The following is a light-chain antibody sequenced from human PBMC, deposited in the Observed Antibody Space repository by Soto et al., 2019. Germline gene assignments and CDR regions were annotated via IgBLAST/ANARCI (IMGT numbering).Light chain of an antibody. V-gene: IGKV1-5*03. CDR3: QQYNYYWT. Sequence: IPMTQSPSILSASIGDRVTISCRASQSINTWLAWYQHKPGKAPKLMISKVSTLESGVPSRFSGSASGTEFTLTSSSRQPEDYATYYCQQYNYYWTFGQGTKVEV. CDR2: KVS. CDR1: QSINTW. J-gene: IGKJ1*01.